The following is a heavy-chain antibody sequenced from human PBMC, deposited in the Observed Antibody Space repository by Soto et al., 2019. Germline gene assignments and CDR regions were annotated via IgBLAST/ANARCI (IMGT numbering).Heavy chain of an antibody. Sequence: PGESLKISCAASGFTFSGSAMHWVGQASGHGLEWVGRIRSKANSYATAYAASVKGRFTISRDDSKNTAYLQMNSLKTEDTAVYYCTRPNTAAAVHWYFDLWGRGTLVTVSS. CDR1: GFTFSGSA. D-gene: IGHD6-13*01. J-gene: IGHJ2*01. V-gene: IGHV3-73*01. CDR3: TRPNTAAAVHWYFDL. CDR2: IRSKANSYAT.